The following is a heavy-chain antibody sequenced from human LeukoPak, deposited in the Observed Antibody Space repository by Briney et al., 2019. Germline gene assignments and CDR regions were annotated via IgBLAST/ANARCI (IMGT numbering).Heavy chain of an antibody. Sequence: SETLSLTCTVSAVSISSSNSYWGWIRQPPGKGLEWIGSIYYSGNTYYNASLKSQVSISIDTSKNQFSLRLTSVTAADTAVYYCARQTGSGLFILPGGQGTLVTVSS. CDR2: IYYSGNT. V-gene: IGHV4-39*01. J-gene: IGHJ4*02. D-gene: IGHD3/OR15-3a*01. CDR1: AVSISSSNSY. CDR3: ARQTGSGLFILP.